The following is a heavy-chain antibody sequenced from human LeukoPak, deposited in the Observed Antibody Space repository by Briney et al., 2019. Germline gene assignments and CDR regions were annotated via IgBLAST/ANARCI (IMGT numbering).Heavy chain of an antibody. CDR1: GYTLTELS. D-gene: IGHD3-22*01. V-gene: IGHV1-24*01. J-gene: IGHJ4*02. Sequence: GASVKVSCKVSGYTLTELSMHWVRQAPGKGLEWMGGFDPEDGETIYAQKFQGRATMTEDTSTDTAYMELSSLRSEDTAVYYCATTHQSDYYDSSGHYVRYFDYWGQGTLVTVSS. CDR2: FDPEDGET. CDR3: ATTHQSDYYDSSGHYVRYFDY.